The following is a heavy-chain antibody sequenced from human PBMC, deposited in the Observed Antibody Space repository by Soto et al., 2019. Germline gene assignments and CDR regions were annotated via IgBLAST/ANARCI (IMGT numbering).Heavy chain of an antibody. CDR1: GGSISFDHYY. Sequence: QVQLQQSGPGLVKPSQTLSLTCTVSGGSISFDHYYWTWIRQPPGKGLEWIGYVHYSGSVLYNPSLQSRVSISVDTSKNQFSLKLSSVTAADTAVYFCAREDDGGDRDYYGLDVWGQGTTVTVS. V-gene: IGHV4-30-4*01. J-gene: IGHJ6*02. CDR2: VHYSGSV. D-gene: IGHD2-21*02. CDR3: AREDDGGDRDYYGLDV.